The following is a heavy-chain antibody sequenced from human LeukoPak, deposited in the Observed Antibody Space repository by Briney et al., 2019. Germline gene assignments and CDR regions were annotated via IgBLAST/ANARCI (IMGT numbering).Heavy chain of an antibody. Sequence: QPGGSLRLSCAASGFTFDDYAMHWVRQAPGKGLEWVSGISWSSGSIHYADSVKGRFTISRDSAKNSLYLQMNSLRAEDTALYYCAKDLSSFVGLDVGAFDIWGQGTMVTVSS. CDR1: GFTFDDYA. CDR3: AKDLSSFVGLDVGAFDI. J-gene: IGHJ3*02. CDR2: ISWSSGSI. V-gene: IGHV3-9*01. D-gene: IGHD6-6*01.